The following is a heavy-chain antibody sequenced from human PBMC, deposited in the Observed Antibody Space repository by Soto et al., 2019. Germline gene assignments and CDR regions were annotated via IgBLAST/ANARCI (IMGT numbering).Heavy chain of an antibody. J-gene: IGHJ5*02. Sequence: EVQLVESGGGLVQPGASLTLSCAVSGFTVSSHYMSWVRQAPGKGLEWVSVIYTGGSTYYADSVKGRFTISRDTSKNTLYLQMSSLRADDTAVYYCAQHDWFDPWGQGTLVTVSS. CDR2: IYTGGST. CDR3: AQHDWFDP. V-gene: IGHV3-66*01. CDR1: GFTVSSHY.